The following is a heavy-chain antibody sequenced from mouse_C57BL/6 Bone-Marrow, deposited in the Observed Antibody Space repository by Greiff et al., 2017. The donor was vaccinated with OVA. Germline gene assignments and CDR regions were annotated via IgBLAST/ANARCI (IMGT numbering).Heavy chain of an antibody. J-gene: IGHJ3*01. D-gene: IGHD2-2*01. Sequence: VQLQQSGAELVKPGASVKLSCKASGYTFTEYTIHWVKQRSGQGLEWIGWFYPGSGSIKYNEKFKDKATLTADKSSSTVYMELSRLTSKDSAVYFCARHEDRDGYVPAWFAYWGQGTLVTVSA. CDR2: FYPGSGSI. CDR3: ARHEDRDGYVPAWFAY. CDR1: GYTFTEYT. V-gene: IGHV1-62-2*01.